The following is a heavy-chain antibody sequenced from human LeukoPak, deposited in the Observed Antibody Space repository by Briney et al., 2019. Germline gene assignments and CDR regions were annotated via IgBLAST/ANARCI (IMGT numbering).Heavy chain of an antibody. Sequence: SETLSLTCTVSGGSISSSSYYWGWLRQPPGKGLEWLGSIYYSGSTYYNPSLKSRVTISVDTSKNQFSLKLSSVTAADTAVYYCARRGEVRSWIQLWLAPYYYYYMDVWGKGTTVTVSS. CDR3: ARRGEVRSWIQLWLAPYYYYYMDV. J-gene: IGHJ6*03. CDR1: GGSISSSSYY. CDR2: IYYSGST. D-gene: IGHD5-18*01. V-gene: IGHV4-39*01.